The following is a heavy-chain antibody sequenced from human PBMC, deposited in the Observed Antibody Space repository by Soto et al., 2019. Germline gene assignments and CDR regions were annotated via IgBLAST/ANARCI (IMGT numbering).Heavy chain of an antibody. Sequence: EVQLVESGGGLVQPGGSLRLSCAASGFTFSSYSMNWVRQAPGKGLEWVSYISSSSSTIYYADSVKGRFTISRDNAKNSLYLQMNSLGDADTAVYYCASLGVPTYDYYGMDVWGQGTTVTVSS. J-gene: IGHJ6*02. V-gene: IGHV3-48*02. CDR3: ASLGVPTYDYYGMDV. CDR1: GFTFSSYS. D-gene: IGHD2-2*01. CDR2: ISSSSSTI.